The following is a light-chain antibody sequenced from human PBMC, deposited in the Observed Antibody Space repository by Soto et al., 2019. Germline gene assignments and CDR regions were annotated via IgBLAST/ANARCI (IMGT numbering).Light chain of an antibody. CDR1: QGISTS. V-gene: IGKV1D-12*01. Sequence: DIQMTQSPSSVSASVGDGVTITCRASQGISTSLGWYQQKPGKAPKLLIYAASSLQSGVPSRFSGTGSGTDFTLTISSLQPEDFATYECQQTNSFPLTFGGGTKVDIK. CDR2: AAS. J-gene: IGKJ4*01. CDR3: QQTNSFPLT.